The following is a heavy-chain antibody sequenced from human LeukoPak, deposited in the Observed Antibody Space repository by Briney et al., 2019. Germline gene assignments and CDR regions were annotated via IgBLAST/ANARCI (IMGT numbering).Heavy chain of an antibody. CDR3: ARLGAMTTVTNDAFDI. V-gene: IGHV5-51*01. Sequence: GESLKISCKGPGYSFTSYWIGWVRQMPGKGLEWMGIIYPGDSDTRYSPSFQGQVTISADKSISTAYLQWSSLKASVTAMYYCARLGAMTTVTNDAFDIWGQGTMVTVSS. D-gene: IGHD4-17*01. CDR2: IYPGDSDT. CDR1: GYSFTSYW. J-gene: IGHJ3*02.